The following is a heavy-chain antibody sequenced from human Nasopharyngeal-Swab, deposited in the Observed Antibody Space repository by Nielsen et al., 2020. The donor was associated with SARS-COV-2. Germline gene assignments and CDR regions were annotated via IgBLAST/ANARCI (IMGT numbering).Heavy chain of an antibody. CDR1: GFTFGNYW. V-gene: IGHV3-7*03. CDR3: ARLPRNNWRLDS. J-gene: IGHJ4*02. CDR2: IKEDGSEK. D-gene: IGHD1-20*01. Sequence: GGSLRLSCAASGFTFGNYWMSWVRQAPGNRLEWVANIKEDGSEKDYVDSVKGRFTISRDNIKNSLYLQMNSLRVEDTAVYFCARLPRNNWRLDSWGQGILVTVSS.